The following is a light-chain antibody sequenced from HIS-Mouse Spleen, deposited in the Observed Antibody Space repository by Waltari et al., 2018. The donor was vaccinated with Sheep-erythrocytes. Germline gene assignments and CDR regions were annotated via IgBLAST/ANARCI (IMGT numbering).Light chain of an antibody. CDR1: SGAVASNNL. Sequence: QSALTQPASVSGSPGQSITISCTGNSGAVASNNLVSWYQQHTGQAPKLMIYEGSKRPSGVSNRFSGSKSGNTASLTISVVQAEDEADYYCCSHASSSTPLVFGGGTKLTVL. CDR3: CSHASSSTPLV. CDR2: EGS. V-gene: IGLV2-23*01. J-gene: IGLJ3*02.